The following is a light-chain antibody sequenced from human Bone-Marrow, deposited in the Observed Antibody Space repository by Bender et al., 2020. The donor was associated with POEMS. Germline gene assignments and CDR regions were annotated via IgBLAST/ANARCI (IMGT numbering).Light chain of an antibody. Sequence: QSVLTQPPSTSGTPGQRVTISCTGSSSNTGSGYDINWYQHLPGTAPKLLIYGYNNRPSGVSNRLSGSKSGNTASLTISGLQAEDEADYYCSSYTSSSTLVFGGGTKLTVL. CDR2: GYN. CDR3: SSYTSSSTLV. J-gene: IGLJ3*02. V-gene: IGLV1-40*01. CDR1: SSNTGSGYD.